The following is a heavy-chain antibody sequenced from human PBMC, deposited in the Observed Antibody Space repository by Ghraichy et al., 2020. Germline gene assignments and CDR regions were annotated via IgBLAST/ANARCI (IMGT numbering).Heavy chain of an antibody. V-gene: IGHV3-74*01. CDR3: VREYGSGIWAIDY. Sequence: GGSLRLSCAASGFTFSNYWMHWVRQAPGKGLVWVSRINGDGSSVAYADSVRGRFTISRDNAKNTLYLQMNGLRAEDTAVYYCVREYGSGIWAIDYWGQGTLVTVSS. CDR1: GFTFSNYW. CDR2: INGDGSSV. J-gene: IGHJ4*02. D-gene: IGHD3-10*01.